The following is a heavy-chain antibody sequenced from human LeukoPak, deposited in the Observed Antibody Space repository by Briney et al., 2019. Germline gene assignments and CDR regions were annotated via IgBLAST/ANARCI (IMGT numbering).Heavy chain of an antibody. CDR2: INPNSGGT. CDR1: GYTFTGYY. CDR3: ARGIPTASPAGRFYGMDV. D-gene: IGHD6-19*01. J-gene: IGHJ6*02. V-gene: IGHV1-2*06. Sequence: ASVKVSCKASGYTFTGYYMHWVRQAPGQGLEWMGRINPNSGGTNYAQKFQGRVTMTRDTSISTAYMELSRLRSDDTAVYYCARGIPTASPAGRFYGMDVWGQGTTVTVSS.